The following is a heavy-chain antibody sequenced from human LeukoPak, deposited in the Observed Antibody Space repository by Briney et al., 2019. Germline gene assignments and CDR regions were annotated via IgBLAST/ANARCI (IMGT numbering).Heavy chain of an antibody. Sequence: SETLSLTCTVSGGSISSYYWSWIRQPPGKGLEWIGYIYYSGSTNYNPSLKSRVTISVDTSKNQFSLKLSSVTAADTAVYYCARGVTSYYYMDVWGKGTTVTVSS. V-gene: IGHV4-59*01. D-gene: IGHD3-10*01. CDR2: IYYSGST. CDR3: ARGVTSYYYMDV. CDR1: GGSISSYY. J-gene: IGHJ6*03.